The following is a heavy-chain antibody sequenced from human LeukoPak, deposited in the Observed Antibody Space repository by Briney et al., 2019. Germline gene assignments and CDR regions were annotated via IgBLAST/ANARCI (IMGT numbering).Heavy chain of an antibody. J-gene: IGHJ4*01. Sequence: PSETLSLTCAVYGGSFSGYYWTWIRQPPGKGLEWIGEINHSGGTNHNPSLKSRVTISVDTSKDQFSLKLSSVTAADTAVYYCARARGAEAIDYWGHGTRLTVSS. D-gene: IGHD6-25*01. CDR3: ARARGAEAIDY. CDR2: INHSGGT. V-gene: IGHV4-34*01. CDR1: GGSFSGYY.